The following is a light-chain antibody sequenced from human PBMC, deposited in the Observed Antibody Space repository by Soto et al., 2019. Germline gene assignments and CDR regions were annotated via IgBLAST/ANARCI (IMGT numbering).Light chain of an antibody. Sequence: QAVVTQPPSVSGAPGQRVTISCAGSGSNIGASYDVHWYQVLPGAGPRLLIYKNNNRPSGVPDRFSGSKSGTSASLAITGLRAEDEADYYCQSYDNILSGPLFGGGTKVTVL. CDR2: KNN. V-gene: IGLV1-40*01. CDR3: QSYDNILSGPL. J-gene: IGLJ3*02. CDR1: GSNIGASYD.